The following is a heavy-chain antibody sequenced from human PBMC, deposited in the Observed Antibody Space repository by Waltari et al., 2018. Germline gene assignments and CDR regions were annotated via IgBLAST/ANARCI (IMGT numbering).Heavy chain of an antibody. CDR3: ARDRGSYIAFDI. D-gene: IGHD1-26*01. V-gene: IGHV3-7*01. Sequence: EVQLVESGGGLVQPGGSLRLSCAASGFTFSSYWMRWVRQAPGKGFEWVVNIKRDGREKYYVDSVKGRFTISRDNAKNSLDLQMNSLRAEDTAVYYCARDRGSYIAFDIWGQGTMVTVSS. CDR2: IKRDGREK. CDR1: GFTFSSYW. J-gene: IGHJ3*02.